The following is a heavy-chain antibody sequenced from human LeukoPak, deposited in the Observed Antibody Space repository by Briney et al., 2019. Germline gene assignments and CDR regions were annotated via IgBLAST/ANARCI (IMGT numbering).Heavy chain of an antibody. CDR2: IYSGGST. CDR1: GFTVSSNY. Sequence: GGSLRLSCAASGFTVSSNYMSWVRQAPGKGLEWVSVIYSGGSTYYADSVKGRFTISRDNSKNTLYLQMNNLRAEDTAVYYCAKALAGRYDDYKADYWGQGTLVIVSS. CDR3: AKALAGRYDDYKADY. D-gene: IGHD4-17*01. V-gene: IGHV3-53*01. J-gene: IGHJ4*02.